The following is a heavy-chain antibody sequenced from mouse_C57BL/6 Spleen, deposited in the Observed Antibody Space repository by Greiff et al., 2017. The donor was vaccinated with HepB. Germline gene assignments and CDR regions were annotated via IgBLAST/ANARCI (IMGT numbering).Heavy chain of an antibody. CDR3: ARSLTGTNWYFDV. J-gene: IGHJ1*03. V-gene: IGHV1-82*01. Sequence: QVHVKQSGPELVKPGASVKISCKASGYAFSSSWMNWVKQRPGKGLEWIGRIYPGDGDTNYNGKFKGKATLTADKSSSTAYMQLSSLTSEDSAVYFCARSLTGTNWYFDVWGTGTTVTVSS. D-gene: IGHD4-1*01. CDR2: IYPGDGDT. CDR1: GYAFSSSW.